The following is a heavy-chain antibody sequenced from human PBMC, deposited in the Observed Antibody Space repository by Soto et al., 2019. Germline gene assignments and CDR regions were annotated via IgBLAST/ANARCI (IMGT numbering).Heavy chain of an antibody. J-gene: IGHJ4*02. Sequence: PSETPSLTCTVCGGSISSYYWSWIRQPPGKGLEWIGYIYYSASTNYSPSLKSRVTISVDTSKNQFSLNLSSVTAADTAVYYCARHLPYCGGDCYSLDYWGQGTLVTVSS. D-gene: IGHD2-21*02. CDR2: IYYSAST. CDR3: ARHLPYCGGDCYSLDY. CDR1: GGSISSYY. V-gene: IGHV4-59*08.